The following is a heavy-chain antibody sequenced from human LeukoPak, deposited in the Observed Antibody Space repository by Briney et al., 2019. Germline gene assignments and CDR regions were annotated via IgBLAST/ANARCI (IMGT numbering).Heavy chain of an antibody. CDR2: IIPILGIA. V-gene: IGHV1-69*04. Sequence: SVKVSCKASGGTFSSYAISWVRQAPGQGLEWMGRIIPILGIANYAQKFQGRVTITADKSTSTAYMELSSLRSEDTAVYYCLQRMYYYDSSGYYSRTLDYWGQGTLVTVSS. J-gene: IGHJ4*02. CDR3: LQRMYYYDSSGYYSRTLDY. D-gene: IGHD3-22*01. CDR1: GGTFSSYA.